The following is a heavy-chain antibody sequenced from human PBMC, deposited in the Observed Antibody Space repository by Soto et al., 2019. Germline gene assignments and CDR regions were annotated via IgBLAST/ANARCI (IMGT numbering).Heavy chain of an antibody. CDR1: GGSISSGGYY. J-gene: IGHJ4*02. Sequence: QVQLQESGPGLVKPSQTLSLTCTVSGGSISSGGYYWSWIRQHPGKGLEWIGYIYYSGSNYYNPSHKSRVTISVDTYKNQLSQKLRSVTAADTAVYYCARNDCSGGSCLDYWGQGTLVTVSS. CDR2: IYYSGSN. CDR3: ARNDCSGGSCLDY. D-gene: IGHD2-15*01. V-gene: IGHV4-31*03.